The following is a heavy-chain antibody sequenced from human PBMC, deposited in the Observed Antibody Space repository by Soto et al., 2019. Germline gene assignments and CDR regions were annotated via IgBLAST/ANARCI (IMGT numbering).Heavy chain of an antibody. CDR2: INHSGST. Sequence: SETLSLTCAVYGGSFSGYYWSWIRQPPGKGLEWIGEINHSGSTNYNPSLKSRVTISVDTSKNQFSLKLSSVTAADTAVYYCAREEWIQLWLRTGWFDPWGQGTLVTVSS. V-gene: IGHV4-34*01. CDR3: AREEWIQLWLRTGWFDP. D-gene: IGHD5-18*01. J-gene: IGHJ5*02. CDR1: GGSFSGYY.